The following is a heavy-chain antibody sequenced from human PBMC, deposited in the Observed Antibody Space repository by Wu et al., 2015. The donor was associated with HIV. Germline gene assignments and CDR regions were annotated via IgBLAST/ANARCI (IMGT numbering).Heavy chain of an antibody. D-gene: IGHD4-11*01. Sequence: QVQQVQSGAEVKKPGASVKVSCGTSGYSFTNYYIHWVRQAPGHGLEWMAWINPSGGATIYAEAFEGRVTLSTDTSMKTVYMELESLTSGDTAMYFCARDATPITTEFDNWGQGTLITVSS. CDR1: GYSFTNYY. CDR3: ARDATPITTEFDN. J-gene: IGHJ4*02. CDR2: INPSGGAT. V-gene: IGHV1-2*02.